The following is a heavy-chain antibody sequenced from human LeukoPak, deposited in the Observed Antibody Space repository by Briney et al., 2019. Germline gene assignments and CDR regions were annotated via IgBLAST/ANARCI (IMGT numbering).Heavy chain of an antibody. J-gene: IGHJ2*01. CDR2: IYYSGST. CDR1: GGSISHYY. D-gene: IGHD4-17*01. CDR3: ARATHSPMTTVTIGGVWYFDL. Sequence: PSETLSLTCTVSGGSISHYYWSWIRQPPGKGLEWIGYIYYSGSTNYNPSLKSRVTISVDTSKNQFSLKLSSVTAADTAVYYCARATHSPMTTVTIGGVWYFDLWGRGTLVTVSS. V-gene: IGHV4-59*01.